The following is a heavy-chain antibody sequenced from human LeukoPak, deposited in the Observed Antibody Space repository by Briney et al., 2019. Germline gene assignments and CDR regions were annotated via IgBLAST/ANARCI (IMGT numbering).Heavy chain of an antibody. CDR1: GASISDYY. D-gene: IGHD2-21*02. CDR2: IYYSGTT. CDR3: VRDKGDVTRSSSERFDY. V-gene: IGHV4-59*01. J-gene: IGHJ4*02. Sequence: PSETLSLTCTVSGASISDYYWSWIRQPPGKGLEWIGYIYYSGTTSYNPSLKSRVAISVDTSKSQFFLKLSSVTAADTAVYYCVRDKGDVTRSSSERFDYWGQGTPVTVSS.